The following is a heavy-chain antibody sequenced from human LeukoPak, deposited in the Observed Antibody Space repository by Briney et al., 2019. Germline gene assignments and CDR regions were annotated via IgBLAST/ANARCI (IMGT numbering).Heavy chain of an antibody. CDR3: ARAMGFGEGSGDY. Sequence: PGGSLRLSCAASGFTFSSYWMHWVRQAPGKGLEWVSAISSTGGTAYYADSVKGRFTISRDNSKNTLYLQMNSLRVEDTAIYYCARAMGFGEGSGDYWGQGTLVTVSS. CDR2: ISSTGGTA. CDR1: GFTFSSYW. D-gene: IGHD3-10*01. J-gene: IGHJ4*02. V-gene: IGHV3-23*01.